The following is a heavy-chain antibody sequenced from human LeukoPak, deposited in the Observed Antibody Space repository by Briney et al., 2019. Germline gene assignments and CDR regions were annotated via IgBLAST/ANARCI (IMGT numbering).Heavy chain of an antibody. J-gene: IGHJ4*02. CDR1: GYTFTSLD. V-gene: IGHV1-8*01. CDR3: ARGKGDYDSSGYLCY. D-gene: IGHD3-22*01. CDR2: INPNSGNT. Sequence: ASVKVSCKASGYTFTSLDINWVRQATGQGLEWMGWINPNSGNTGHAQQFQGRVTISRDTSISTVYMELSSLRSDDTAVYYCARGKGDYDSSGYLCYWGQGTLVTVSS.